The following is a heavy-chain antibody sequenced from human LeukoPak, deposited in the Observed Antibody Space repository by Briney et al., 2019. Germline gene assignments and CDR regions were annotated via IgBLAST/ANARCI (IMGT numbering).Heavy chain of an antibody. Sequence: PGGSPRLSCAASGFTFSSYWMNWVRQAPGKGLEWVANIKQGGNEIYYVDSVTGRFTISRDNAKNSLFLQMNSLRAEDTAVYYCARDREIDYWGQGTLVTVSS. CDR2: IKQGGNEI. D-gene: IGHD3-10*01. J-gene: IGHJ4*02. V-gene: IGHV3-7*03. CDR3: ARDREIDY. CDR1: GFTFSSYW.